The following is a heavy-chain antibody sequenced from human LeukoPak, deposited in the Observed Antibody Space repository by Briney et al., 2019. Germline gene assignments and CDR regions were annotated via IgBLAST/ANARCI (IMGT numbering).Heavy chain of an antibody. CDR2: IYYSGST. Sequence: SETLSLTCTVSGGSISSYYWSWIRQPPGKGLEWIGYIYYSGSTNYNPSLKSRVTISVDTSKNQFSLKLSSVTAADTAVYYCARSAYYDFWSGKREIYYFDYWGQGTLVTVSS. D-gene: IGHD3-3*01. V-gene: IGHV4-59*08. CDR1: GGSISSYY. CDR3: ARSAYYDFWSGKREIYYFDY. J-gene: IGHJ4*02.